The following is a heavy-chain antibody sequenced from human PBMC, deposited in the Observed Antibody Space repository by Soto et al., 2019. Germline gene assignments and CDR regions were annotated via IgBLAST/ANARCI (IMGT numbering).Heavy chain of an antibody. D-gene: IGHD6-19*01. CDR3: ARDPAVAGDYFYGMDV. V-gene: IGHV5-51*01. Sequence: VNISCKGSVYSFTSYWIGWVRQMPGKGLEWMGIIYPGDSDTRYSPSFQGQVTISADKSISTAYLQWSSLKASDTAVYYCARDPAVAGDYFYGMDVWGQGTTVTVSS. CDR2: IYPGDSDT. J-gene: IGHJ6*02. CDR1: VYSFTSYW.